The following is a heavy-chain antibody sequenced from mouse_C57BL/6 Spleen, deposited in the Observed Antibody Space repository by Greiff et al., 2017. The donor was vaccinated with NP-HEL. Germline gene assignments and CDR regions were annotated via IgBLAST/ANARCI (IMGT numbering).Heavy chain of an antibody. J-gene: IGHJ3*01. Sequence: QVQLQQSGAELVRPGASVKLSCKASGYTFTDYYINWVKQRPGQGLEWIARIYPGSGNTYYNEKFKGKATLTAEKSSSTAYMQLSSLTSEDCAVYFCARYDDYDEEGAWFAYWGQGTLVTVSA. CDR2: IYPGSGNT. D-gene: IGHD2-4*01. CDR1: GYTFTDYY. V-gene: IGHV1-76*01. CDR3: ARYDDYDEEGAWFAY.